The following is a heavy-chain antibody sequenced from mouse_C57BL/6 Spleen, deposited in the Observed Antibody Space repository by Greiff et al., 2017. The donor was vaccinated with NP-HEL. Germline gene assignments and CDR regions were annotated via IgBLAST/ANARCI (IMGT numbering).Heavy chain of an antibody. V-gene: IGHV5-4*03. D-gene: IGHD1-1*01. CDR2: ISDGGSYT. CDR3: ARVGVAPNYYAMDY. CDR1: GFTFSSYA. Sequence: EVMLVESGGGLVKPGGSLKLSCAASGFTFSSYAMSWVRQTPEKRLEWVATISDGGSYTYYPDNVKGRFTISRDNAKNNLYLQMSHLKSEDTAMYYCARVGVAPNYYAMDYWGQGTTVTVSS. J-gene: IGHJ4*01.